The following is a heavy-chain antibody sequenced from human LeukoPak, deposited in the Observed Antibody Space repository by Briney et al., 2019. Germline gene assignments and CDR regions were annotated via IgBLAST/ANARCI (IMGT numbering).Heavy chain of an antibody. V-gene: IGHV3-66*01. CDR1: GFTVSSNY. CDR2: IYSGGST. CDR3: ARTVTNSGTYYYYGMDV. Sequence: PGGSLRLSCAASGFTVSSNYMSWVRQAPGKGLEWVSVIYSGGSTYYADSVKGRFTISRDNSKNTLYLQMNSLRAEDTAVYYCARTVTNSGTYYYYGMDVWGQGTTVTVSS. D-gene: IGHD4-17*01. J-gene: IGHJ6*02.